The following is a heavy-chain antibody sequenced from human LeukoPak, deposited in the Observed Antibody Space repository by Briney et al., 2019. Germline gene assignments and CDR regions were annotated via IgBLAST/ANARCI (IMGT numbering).Heavy chain of an antibody. Sequence: ATVKISCKVSGYTFTDYYMHWVQQAPGKGLEWMGLVDPEDGETIYAEKFQGRVTITADTSTDTAYMELSSLRSEDTAVYYCAPAPLYGDPTVADYWGQGTLVTVSS. CDR2: VDPEDGET. D-gene: IGHD4-17*01. CDR3: APAPLYGDPTVADY. V-gene: IGHV1-69-2*01. J-gene: IGHJ4*02. CDR1: GYTFTDYY.